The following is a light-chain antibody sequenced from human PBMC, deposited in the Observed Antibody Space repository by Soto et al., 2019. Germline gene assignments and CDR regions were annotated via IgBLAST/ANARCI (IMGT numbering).Light chain of an antibody. CDR1: QRLSGY. CDR2: DVS. J-gene: IGKJ1*01. V-gene: IGKV3-11*01. CDR3: QQRGSPTWT. Sequence: DILLTQSPVSLSLFPGERATVSCRASQRLSGYIAWYQQKPGQAPRLVIYDVSTRAFGVPARFSGSGSGTEFTLPISNLEPDDFAVYHCQQRGSPTWTFGEGTKLEIK.